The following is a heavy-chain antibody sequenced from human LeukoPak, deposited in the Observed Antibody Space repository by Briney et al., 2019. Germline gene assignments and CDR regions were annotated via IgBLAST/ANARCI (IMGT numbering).Heavy chain of an antibody. Sequence: SETLSLTCAVYGGSFSGYYWSWIRQPPGKGLEWIGEINHSGSTNYNPSLKSRVTISVDTSKNQFSLKLSSVTAADTAVYYCARTLYGDYGGPAEDYWGQGTLVTVSS. V-gene: IGHV4-34*01. CDR2: INHSGST. J-gene: IGHJ4*02. CDR1: GGSFSGYY. CDR3: ARTLYGDYGGPAEDY. D-gene: IGHD4-17*01.